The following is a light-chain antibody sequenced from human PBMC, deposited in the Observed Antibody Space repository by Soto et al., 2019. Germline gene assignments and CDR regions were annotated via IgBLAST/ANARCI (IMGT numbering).Light chain of an antibody. CDR3: CSYTTSSTLV. Sequence: QSALTQPASVSGSPGQSITISCTGASSDVDSYNHDHVSWYQQHPGKAPQLIIYEVSNRPSGLSNRFSASKSGNTASLTISGLQAEDEADYYCCSYTTSSTLVFGTGTKLTVL. CDR2: EVS. CDR1: SSDVDSYNH. J-gene: IGLJ1*01. V-gene: IGLV2-14*01.